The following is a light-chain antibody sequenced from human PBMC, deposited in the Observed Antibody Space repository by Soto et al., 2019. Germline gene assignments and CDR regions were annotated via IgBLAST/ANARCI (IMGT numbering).Light chain of an antibody. CDR3: QQTFSHPLS. V-gene: IGKV1-39*01. CDR1: ESISDY. J-gene: IGKJ4*01. Sequence: IQLTQSPSSLSASVGDRVTIVCRASESISDYLNWYQLKSGEAPKVLIYSASTLRGGVPSRFSGTGSGTEFTLTISSRQPEDVATYYCQQTFSHPLSFGGGTKVEIK. CDR2: SAS.